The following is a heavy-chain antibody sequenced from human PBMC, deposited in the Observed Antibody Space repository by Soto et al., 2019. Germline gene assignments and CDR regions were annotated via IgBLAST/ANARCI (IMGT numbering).Heavy chain of an antibody. CDR3: ALDSGSDAIDI. V-gene: IGHV1-69*02. D-gene: IGHD3-10*01. Sequence: QVQLVQSGAEVQKTGSSVKVSCKASGGSFSSYTISWVRQAPGQGLEWMGRIVPMVGRTIYAQKFQGRVAISADKSTTTAYMDLSNQASEDTAMYYCALDSGSDAIDIWGQGTLVTVSS. CDR1: GGSFSSYT. CDR2: IVPMVGRT. J-gene: IGHJ3*02.